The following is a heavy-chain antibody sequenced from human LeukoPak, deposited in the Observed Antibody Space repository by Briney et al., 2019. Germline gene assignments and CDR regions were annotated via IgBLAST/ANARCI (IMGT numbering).Heavy chain of an antibody. V-gene: IGHV3-20*04. CDR1: VFTFDDDV. CDR3: ARARSTGYYVADY. CDR2: INWKGGST. J-gene: IGHJ4*02. D-gene: IGHD3-9*01. Sequence: GGSLRLSCAPSVFTFDDDVMSWVRPAPGKGLEWGCGINWKGGSTGYADSVKGRFTISRDNAKNTLYLQMNSLRAEDTALYYCARARSTGYYVADYWGQGTLVTVSS.